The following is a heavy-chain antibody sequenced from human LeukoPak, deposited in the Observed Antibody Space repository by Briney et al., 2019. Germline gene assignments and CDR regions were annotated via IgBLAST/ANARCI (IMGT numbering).Heavy chain of an antibody. V-gene: IGHV3-15*01. CDR3: PTGGYYFDY. CDR2: IKRIVDGGTI. CDR1: GFNFSNGW. Sequence: PGGSLRLSCAGSGFNFSNGWMNGVLQAPGKGLEWVGRIKRIVDGGTIDYAAPVKGRFTISRDDSKNTVYLQMNGLKTEDTAVYYCPTGGYYFDYWGQGTLVTVSS. J-gene: IGHJ4*02.